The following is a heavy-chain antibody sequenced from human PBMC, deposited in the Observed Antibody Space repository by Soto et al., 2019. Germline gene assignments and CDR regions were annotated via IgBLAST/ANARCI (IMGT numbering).Heavy chain of an antibody. V-gene: IGHV1-18*01. CDR3: ARKSSSSSWFDP. J-gene: IGHJ5*02. CDR2: ISTYDGNT. Sequence: GASVKVSCKASGYTFFTYGITWVRQAPGQGLEWMGWISTYDGNTDYAQKLQGRVTMTTDTSTRTAYMELRSLRSDDTAVYNCARKSSSSSWFDPWGQGTLVTVSS. CDR1: GYTFFTYG. D-gene: IGHD6-6*01.